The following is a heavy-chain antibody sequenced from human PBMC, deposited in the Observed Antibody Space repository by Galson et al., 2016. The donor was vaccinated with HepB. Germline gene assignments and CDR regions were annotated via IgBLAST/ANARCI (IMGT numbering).Heavy chain of an antibody. CDR2: INYSGNT. CDR3: ARRKYFSGGSCYLDFNWFDP. Sequence: TLSLTCTVSGGSISSRNYYWGWIRQPPGKGLEWIGSINYSGNTYYNPSLKSRVTISIDTSKNQYSLELSSVTAADTALYYCARRKYFSGGSCYLDFNWFDPWGQGTLVTVSS. J-gene: IGHJ5*02. D-gene: IGHD2-15*01. CDR1: GGSISSRNYY. V-gene: IGHV4-39*01.